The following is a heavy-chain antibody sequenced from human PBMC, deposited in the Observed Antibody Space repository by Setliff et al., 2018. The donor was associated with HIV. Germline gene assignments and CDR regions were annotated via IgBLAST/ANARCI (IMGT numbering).Heavy chain of an antibody. CDR3: ATLRIDYFDY. V-gene: IGHV3-30*04. Sequence: GGSLRLSCVASGFTFSDYAMHWVRQAPGKGLEWVALLSFDEQNMYYTDSVKGRFTISRDNSGNTLFLQMDSLRAEDTAIYYCATLRIDYFDYWGQGTLVTVSS. J-gene: IGHJ4*02. CDR2: LSFDEQNM. D-gene: IGHD3-3*01. CDR1: GFTFSDYA.